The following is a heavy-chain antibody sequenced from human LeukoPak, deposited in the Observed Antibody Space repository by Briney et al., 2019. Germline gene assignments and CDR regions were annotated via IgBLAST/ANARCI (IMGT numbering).Heavy chain of an antibody. V-gene: IGHV1-18*01. Sequence: GASVKVSCKASGYTFTSYGISWVRQAPGQGLEWMGWISAYNGNTNYAQKLQGRVTMTTDTSTSTAYMELRSLRSDDTDVYYCARAGEYYYDSSGYYYALDYWGQGTLVTVSS. CDR1: GYTFTSYG. CDR3: ARAGEYYYDSSGYYYALDY. J-gene: IGHJ4*02. CDR2: ISAYNGNT. D-gene: IGHD3-22*01.